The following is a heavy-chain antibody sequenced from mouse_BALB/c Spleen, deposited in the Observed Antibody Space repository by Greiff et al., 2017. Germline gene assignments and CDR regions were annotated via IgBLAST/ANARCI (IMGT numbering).Heavy chain of an antibody. J-gene: IGHJ3*01. Sequence: VQLQQSGPELVKPGASVKMSCKASGYTFTSYVMHWVKQKPGQGLEWIGYINPYNDGTKYNEKFKGKATLTSDKSSSTAYMELSSLTSEDSAVYYCARNPIYYDYDGHLAYWGQGTLVTVSA. CDR2: INPYNDGT. D-gene: IGHD2-4*01. CDR3: ARNPIYYDYDGHLAY. CDR1: GYTFTSYV. V-gene: IGHV1-14*01.